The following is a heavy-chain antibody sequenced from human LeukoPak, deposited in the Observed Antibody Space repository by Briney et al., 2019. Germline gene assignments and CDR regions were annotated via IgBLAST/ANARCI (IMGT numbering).Heavy chain of an antibody. Sequence: ASVKVSRKASGYTFTSYGISWVRQAPGQGLEWMGWISAYNGNTNYAQKLQGRVTMTTDTSTSTAYMELRSLRSDDTAVYYCARVVGATLNYYFDYWGQGTLVTVSP. D-gene: IGHD1-26*01. CDR1: GYTFTSYG. V-gene: IGHV1-18*01. CDR2: ISAYNGNT. CDR3: ARVVGATLNYYFDY. J-gene: IGHJ4*02.